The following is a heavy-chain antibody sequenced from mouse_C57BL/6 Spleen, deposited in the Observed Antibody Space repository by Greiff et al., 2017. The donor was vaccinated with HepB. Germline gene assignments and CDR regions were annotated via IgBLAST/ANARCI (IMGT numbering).Heavy chain of an antibody. D-gene: IGHD1-1*01. CDR3: ARNSITTVVATPYWYFDV. J-gene: IGHJ1*03. CDR1: GFSLTSYA. V-gene: IGHV2-9-1*01. CDR2: IWTGGGT. Sequence: QVQLKESGPGLVAPSQSLSITCTVSGFSLTSYAISWVRQPPGKGLEWLGVIWTGGGTNYNSALKSRLSISKDNSKSQVFLKMNSLQTDDTARYYCARNSITTVVATPYWYFDVWGTGTTVTVSS.